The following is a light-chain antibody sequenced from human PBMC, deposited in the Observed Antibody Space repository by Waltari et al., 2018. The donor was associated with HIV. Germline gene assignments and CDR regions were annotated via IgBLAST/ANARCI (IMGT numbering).Light chain of an antibody. Sequence: IVMTQSPDSLAASLGERATISCKSSQTVLYNSNNKNHLAWYQQKAGQPPKLLIYWASIREIGVPERFTGSGSGTDFNLTISSLRADDVAVYYCQQFFTFPRTFGQGTKVEI. CDR2: WAS. J-gene: IGKJ1*01. V-gene: IGKV4-1*01. CDR3: QQFFTFPRT. CDR1: QTVLYNSNNKNH.